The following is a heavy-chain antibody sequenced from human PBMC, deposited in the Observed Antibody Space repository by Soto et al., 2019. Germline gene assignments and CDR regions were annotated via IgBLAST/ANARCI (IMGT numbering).Heavy chain of an antibody. CDR2: IIPIFGTA. D-gene: IGHD3-3*01. J-gene: IGHJ5*02. CDR3: ARDRWYYDFWSGYFGQGWFDP. V-gene: IGHV1-69*13. Sequence: AVKVSCKASGGTFSSCAISWVRQAPGQGLEWMGGIIPIFGTANYAQKFQGRVTITADESTSTAYMELSSLRSEDTAVYYCARDRWYYDFWSGYFGQGWFDPWGQGTLVTVSS. CDR1: GGTFSSCA.